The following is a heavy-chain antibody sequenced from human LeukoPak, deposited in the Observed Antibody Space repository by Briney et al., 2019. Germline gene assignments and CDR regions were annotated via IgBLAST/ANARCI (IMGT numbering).Heavy chain of an antibody. CDR3: ARDGSDSSGYYPRYYMDV. CDR2: ISNVGTI. Sequence: GGSLRLSCAASGFTFRSYAMTWVRQAPGKGLEWVSEISNVGTINYADSVKGRFTMSRDNSKNTLYLQMNSLRAEDTAVYYCARDGSDSSGYYPRYYMDVWGKGTTVTVSS. J-gene: IGHJ6*03. CDR1: GFTFRSYA. D-gene: IGHD3-22*01. V-gene: IGHV3-23*01.